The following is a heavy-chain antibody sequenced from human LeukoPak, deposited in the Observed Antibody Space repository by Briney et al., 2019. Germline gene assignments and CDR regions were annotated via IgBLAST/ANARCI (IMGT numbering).Heavy chain of an antibody. J-gene: IGHJ3*01. V-gene: IGHV3-7*01. Sequence: GGSLRLSCAASGFTFGSYWMSWVRQAPGKGLEWVGNINKDGSEKYYVDSVKGRLTISRDNAKNSLYLQMNSLTAEDTAVYYCARDRTRFLLWGQGTMVTVSS. CDR3: ARDRTRFLL. CDR1: GFTFGSYW. D-gene: IGHD2-2*01. CDR2: INKDGSEK.